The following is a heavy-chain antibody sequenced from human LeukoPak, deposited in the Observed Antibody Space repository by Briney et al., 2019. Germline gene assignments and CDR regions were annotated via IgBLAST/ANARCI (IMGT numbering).Heavy chain of an antibody. J-gene: IGHJ4*02. V-gene: IGHV1-46*01. CDR1: GYTFTRYY. D-gene: IGHD6-6*01. CDR2: INPSGGST. CDR3: ARDLVGSSSG. Sequence: ASVKVSCKASGYTFTRYYIHWVRQAPGQGLEWIGVINPSGGSTTHARKFQGRVTMTRDTSTSTVYMDLSSLRSEDTAVYYCARDLVGSSSGWGQGTLVTVSS.